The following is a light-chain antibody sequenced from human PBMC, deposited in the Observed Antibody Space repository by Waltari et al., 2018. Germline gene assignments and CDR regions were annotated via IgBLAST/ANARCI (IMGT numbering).Light chain of an antibody. V-gene: IGKV1-33*01. CDR2: DVS. CDR3: QQYDNLPLT. Sequence: DIQMTQSPSSLSASVGHRVTITCQASQGISNNLNWYKQKPGKAPKLLIYDVSNLERGVPSRFSGSGSGTDFTFTISSLQPEDIATYYCQQYDNLPLTFGGGTKVEIK. CDR1: QGISNN. J-gene: IGKJ4*01.